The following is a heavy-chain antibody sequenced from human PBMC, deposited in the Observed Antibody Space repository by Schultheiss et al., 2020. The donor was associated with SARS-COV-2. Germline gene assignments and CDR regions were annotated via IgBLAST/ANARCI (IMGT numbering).Heavy chain of an antibody. CDR1: GFTFSSYS. J-gene: IGHJ6*02. Sequence: GGSLRLSCAASGFTFSSYSMNWVRQAPGKGLEWVSSISSSSSYIYYADSMKGRFTISRDNAKNSLYLQMNSLRAEDTAVYYCASLDDYGDQAYYYYGMDVWGQGTTVTVSS. CDR3: ASLDDYGDQAYYYYGMDV. V-gene: IGHV3-21*01. CDR2: ISSSSSYI. D-gene: IGHD4-17*01.